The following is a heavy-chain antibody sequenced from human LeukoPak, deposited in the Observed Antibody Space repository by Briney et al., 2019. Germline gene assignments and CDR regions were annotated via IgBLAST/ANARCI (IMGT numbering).Heavy chain of an antibody. CDR1: GFTFSSYS. D-gene: IGHD4-17*01. Sequence: PGGSLRLSCAASGFTFSSYSMNWVRQAPGKGLEWVSSISSSSSYIYYADSVKGRFTISRDNAKNSLYLQMNSLRAEDTALYYCAKGKMTTVTRDAFDIWGQGTMVTVSS. CDR2: ISSSSSYI. V-gene: IGHV3-21*04. J-gene: IGHJ3*02. CDR3: AKGKMTTVTRDAFDI.